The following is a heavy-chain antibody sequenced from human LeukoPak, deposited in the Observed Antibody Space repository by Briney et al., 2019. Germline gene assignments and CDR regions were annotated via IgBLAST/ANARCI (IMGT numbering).Heavy chain of an antibody. J-gene: IGHJ6*03. CDR1: GGSFSGYY. V-gene: IGHV4-34*01. D-gene: IGHD3-10*01. Sequence: PSETLSLTCAVYGGSFSGYYWSWIRQPPGKGLEWIGEINHSGSTNYNPSLKSRVTISVDTSKNQFSLKLSSVTAADTAVYYCAGLSMVRGVSYYYYYMDVWGKGTTVTISS. CDR2: INHSGST. CDR3: AGLSMVRGVSYYYYYMDV.